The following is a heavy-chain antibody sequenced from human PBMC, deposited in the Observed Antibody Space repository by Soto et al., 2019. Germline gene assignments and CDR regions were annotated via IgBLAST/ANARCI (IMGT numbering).Heavy chain of an antibody. Sequence: QITLKESGPTLVKPTQTLTLTCSFSGFSLSTRGVGVGWIRQPPGKALEWLALIFWDDDKWYSPSLRSRLTVTEDTSKNQVVLPMPNMDPVDTATYYCAHRSRGYAYYFDQWGQGTLVTVSS. CDR3: AHRSRGYAYYFDQ. J-gene: IGHJ4*02. CDR1: GFSLSTRGVG. D-gene: IGHD5-12*01. V-gene: IGHV2-5*02. CDR2: IFWDDDK.